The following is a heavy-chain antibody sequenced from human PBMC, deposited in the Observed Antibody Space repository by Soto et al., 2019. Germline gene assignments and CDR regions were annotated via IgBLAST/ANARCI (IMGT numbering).Heavy chain of an antibody. D-gene: IGHD6-6*01. J-gene: IGHJ5*02. V-gene: IGHV3-30*18. CDR2: ISYDGSNK. CDR1: GFTFSSYG. Sequence: PGGSLRLSCAASGFTFSSYGMHWVRQAPGKGLEWVAVISYDGSNKYYADSVKGRFTISRDNSKNTLYLQMNSLRAEDTAVYYCAKDSSSSGGQFDPWGQGTLVTVSS. CDR3: AKDSSSSGGQFDP.